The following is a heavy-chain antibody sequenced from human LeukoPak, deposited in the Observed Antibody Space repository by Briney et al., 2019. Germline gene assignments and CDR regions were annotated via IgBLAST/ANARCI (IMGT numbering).Heavy chain of an antibody. CDR1: GFTFSDYS. J-gene: IGHJ4*01. CDR2: VNTVSSYI. CDR3: AKDQGVVGSYDY. Sequence: PGGSLRLSCAASGFTFSDYSMNWVRQAPGKGLEWVASVNTVSSYIYYADSMRGRFTISRDNAKNSLFLQMNSLRGDDTAVYYGAKDQGVVGSYDYWGHGTLVTVSS. D-gene: IGHD3-10*01. V-gene: IGHV3-21*01.